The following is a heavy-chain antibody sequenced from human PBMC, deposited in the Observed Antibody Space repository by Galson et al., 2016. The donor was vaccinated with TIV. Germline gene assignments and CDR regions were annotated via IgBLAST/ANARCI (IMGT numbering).Heavy chain of an antibody. Sequence: KPGESLNISCKGSDSWVAWVRQKPGRGPEYMGVIYPRDSDTRYSPSFEGQVTISVDKSFTTAYLQWTSLKASDSAIYFCAAWRPGGWLDPWGQGTQVIVSS. D-gene: IGHD5-12*01. V-gene: IGHV5-51*03. CDR2: IYPRDSDT. CDR1: DSW. J-gene: IGHJ5*02. CDR3: AAWRPGGWLDP.